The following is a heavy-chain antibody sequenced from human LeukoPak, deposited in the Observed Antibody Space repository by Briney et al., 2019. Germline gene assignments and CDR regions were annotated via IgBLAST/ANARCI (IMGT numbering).Heavy chain of an antibody. V-gene: IGHV3-11*01. Sequence: GGSLRLSCAASGFTFSDYYMSWIRQAPGKGLEWVPYISSSGSTIYYADSVKGRFTISRDSAKNSLYLQMNSLRAEDTAVYYCVRSAFHAGSGNYYDYWGQGTLVTVSS. CDR2: ISSSGSTI. D-gene: IGHD3-22*01. CDR1: GFTFSDYY. CDR3: VRSAFHAGSGNYYDY. J-gene: IGHJ4*02.